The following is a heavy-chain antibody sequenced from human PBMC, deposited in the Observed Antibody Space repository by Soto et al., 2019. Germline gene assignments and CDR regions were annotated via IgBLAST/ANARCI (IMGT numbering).Heavy chain of an antibody. J-gene: IGHJ4*02. Sequence: VASVKVSCKASGYTFTSYGISWVRQAPGQGLEWMGWISAYNGNTNYAQKLQGRVTMTTDTSTSTAYMELRSLRSDDTAVYYCARDLRHFWSGPDPAVWGQGTLLTVPQ. CDR2: ISAYNGNT. V-gene: IGHV1-18*01. CDR3: ARDLRHFWSGPDPAV. D-gene: IGHD3-3*02. CDR1: GYTFTSYG.